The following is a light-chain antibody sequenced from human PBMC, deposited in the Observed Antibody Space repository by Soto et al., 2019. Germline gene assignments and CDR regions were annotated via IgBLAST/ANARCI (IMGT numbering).Light chain of an antibody. J-gene: IGKJ1*01. CDR1: QNIRDS. Sequence: DIQMAQSPSSLSASVGDRITLTCRASQNIRDSLNWYQHKPGMAPQLMIFAASNLHSGVPSRFSVSGSGTDFTLTISSLQPEDFATYYCQQTFGMFPWTFGQGTKVEMK. V-gene: IGKV1-39*01. CDR3: QQTFGMFPWT. CDR2: AAS.